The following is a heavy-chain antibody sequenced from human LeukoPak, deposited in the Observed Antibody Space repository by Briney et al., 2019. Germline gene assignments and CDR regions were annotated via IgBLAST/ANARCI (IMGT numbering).Heavy chain of an antibody. CDR3: VHSRGIATAGP. V-gene: IGHV2-5*02. CDR1: AFSLSTSGEG. CDR2: IYWDDDK. Sequence: SGPTLVKPTQTLTLTCTFSAFSLSTSGEGVVWIRQPPGKALEWLALIYWDDDKHYSPSLKSRLTITKDTSKNQVVLIMTNMDPVDTATYYCVHSRGIATAGPWGEGTLVTVSS. D-gene: IGHD6-13*01. J-gene: IGHJ5*02.